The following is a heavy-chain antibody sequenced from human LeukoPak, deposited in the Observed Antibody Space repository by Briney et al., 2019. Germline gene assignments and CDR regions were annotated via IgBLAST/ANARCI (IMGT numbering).Heavy chain of an antibody. CDR2: INHSGST. D-gene: IGHD3-3*01. CDR3: ARREDDFWSGYFGY. CDR1: GGSISSYY. J-gene: IGHJ4*02. V-gene: IGHV4-34*01. Sequence: SETLSLTCTVSGGSISSYYWSWIRQPPGKGLEWIGEINHSGSTNYNPSLKSRVTISVDTSKNQFSLKLSSVTAADTAVYYCARREDDFWSGYFGYWGQGTLVTVSS.